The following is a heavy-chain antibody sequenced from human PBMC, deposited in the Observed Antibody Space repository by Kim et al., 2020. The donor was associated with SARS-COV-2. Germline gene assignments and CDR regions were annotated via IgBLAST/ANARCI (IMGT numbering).Heavy chain of an antibody. D-gene: IGHD6-19*01. Sequence: YTCHLCGIRGRRQTPGQGLEWMGWISAYNGNTNYAQKLQGRVTMTTDTSTSTAYMELRSLRSDDTAVYYCARGVSRGIAVAGTDYWGQGTL. V-gene: IGHV1-18*01. J-gene: IGHJ4*02. CDR1: YTCHLCG. CDR3: ARGVSRGIAVAGTDY. CDR2: ISAYNGNT.